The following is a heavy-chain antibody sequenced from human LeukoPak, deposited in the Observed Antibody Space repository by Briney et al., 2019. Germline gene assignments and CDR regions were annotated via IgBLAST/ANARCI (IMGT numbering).Heavy chain of an antibody. CDR2: INQGGSGK. V-gene: IGHV3-7*01. CDR3: ARAMDY. Sequence: GGSLRLSCAASGFTFSRYWMSWVRQAPGKGLEWVANINQGGSGKYYVDSVKGRFTISRDNSKNTLYLQMNSLRAEDTAVYYCARAMDYWGQGTLVTVSS. CDR1: GFTFSRYW. J-gene: IGHJ4*02.